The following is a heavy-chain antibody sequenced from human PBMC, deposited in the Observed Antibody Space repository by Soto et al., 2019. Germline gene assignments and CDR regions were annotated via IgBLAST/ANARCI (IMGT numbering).Heavy chain of an antibody. D-gene: IGHD3-22*01. CDR3: ASLSAGYYYDSSGYYFDY. CDR2: IYYSGST. J-gene: IGHJ4*02. V-gene: IGHV4-31*03. Sequence: SETLSLTCTVSGGSISSNTHYWSWIRQHPVKGLEWIGYIYYSGSTYYNPSLKSRLSISLDTSKNQFSLKLSSVTAADTAVFYCASLSAGYYYDSSGYYFDYWGQGTLVTVSS. CDR1: GGSISSNTHY.